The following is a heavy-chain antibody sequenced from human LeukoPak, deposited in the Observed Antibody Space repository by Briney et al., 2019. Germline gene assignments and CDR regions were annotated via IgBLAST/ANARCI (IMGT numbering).Heavy chain of an antibody. J-gene: IGHJ4*02. V-gene: IGHV1-2*06. CDR1: GYTFTGYH. CDR3: ARDRGGTGDFDY. D-gene: IGHD1-1*01. CDR2: INPNSGDT. Sequence: ASVKVSCKASGYTFTGYHMHWVRQAPGQGLEWMGRINPNSGDTNYAQKFQGRVTIARDTSASIAYMELSSLRSEDTAVYYCARDRGGTGDFDYWGQGTLVTVSS.